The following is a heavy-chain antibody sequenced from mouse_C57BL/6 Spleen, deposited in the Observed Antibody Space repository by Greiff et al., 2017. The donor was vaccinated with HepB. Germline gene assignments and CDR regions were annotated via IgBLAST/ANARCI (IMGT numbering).Heavy chain of an antibody. Sequence: QVQLKESGAELVKPGASVKISCKASGYAFSSYWLNWVKQRPGKGLEWIGQIYPGDGDTNYKGKFKGKATLTADKSSSTAYMQSSSLTSEDSAVYFCARTTTVVARTYFDYWGQGTTLTVSS. J-gene: IGHJ2*01. D-gene: IGHD1-1*01. V-gene: IGHV1-80*01. CDR2: IYPGDGDT. CDR1: GYAFSSYW. CDR3: ARTTTVVARTYFDY.